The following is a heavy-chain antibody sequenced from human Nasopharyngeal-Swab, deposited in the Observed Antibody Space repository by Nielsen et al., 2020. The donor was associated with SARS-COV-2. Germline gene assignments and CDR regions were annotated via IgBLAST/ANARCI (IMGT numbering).Heavy chain of an antibody. CDR1: GYSFTSFA. V-gene: IGHV7-4-1*02. CDR2: INTNTGNP. CDR3: ARGGYYYDSSGYSLFYFDY. Sequence: ASVKVSCKASGYSFTSFAMNWVRQDPGQGLEWMGWINTNTGNPAYAQDFTGRFVFSLDTSVNTAYLQISSLKAEDTAVYYCARGGYYYDSSGYSLFYFDYWGQGSLVTVSS. D-gene: IGHD3-22*01. J-gene: IGHJ4*02.